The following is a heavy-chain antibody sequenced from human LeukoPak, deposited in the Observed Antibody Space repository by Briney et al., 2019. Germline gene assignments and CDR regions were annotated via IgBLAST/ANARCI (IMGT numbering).Heavy chain of an antibody. V-gene: IGHV1-18*01. D-gene: IGHD6-6*01. J-gene: IGHJ4*02. CDR3: ARGGYSSSSHFDY. Sequence: NLQGRVTMTTDTSTSTAYMELRSLRSEDTAVYYCARGGYSSSSHFDYWGQGTLVTVSS.